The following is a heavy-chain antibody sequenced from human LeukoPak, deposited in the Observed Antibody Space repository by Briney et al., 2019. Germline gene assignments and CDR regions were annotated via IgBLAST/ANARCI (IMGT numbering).Heavy chain of an antibody. Sequence: SETLSLTCAVYGGSFSGYYWSWIRQPPGKGLEWIGEINHSGSANYNPSLKSRVTISVDTSKNQFSLKLSSVTAADTAVYYCARGLWFDPWGQGTLVTVSS. CDR2: INHSGSA. V-gene: IGHV4-34*01. CDR1: GGSFSGYY. J-gene: IGHJ5*02. CDR3: ARGLWFDP.